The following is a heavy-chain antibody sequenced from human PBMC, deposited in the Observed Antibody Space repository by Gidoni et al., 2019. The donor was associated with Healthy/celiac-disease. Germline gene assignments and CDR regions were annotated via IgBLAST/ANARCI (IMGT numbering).Heavy chain of an antibody. J-gene: IGHJ5*02. CDR2: ISAYNGNT. Sequence: QVQLVQSGAEVKKPGASVKDFCKTSGYTFTSYGTNWVRQAPGQGLEWMGWISAYNGNTNYAQKFQGRVTMTTDTSTNTAYMELRSLRSDDTAVYYCARGLSPVNWFDPWGQGTLVTVSS. CDR1: GYTFTSYG. V-gene: IGHV1-18*04. CDR3: ARGLSPVNWFDP.